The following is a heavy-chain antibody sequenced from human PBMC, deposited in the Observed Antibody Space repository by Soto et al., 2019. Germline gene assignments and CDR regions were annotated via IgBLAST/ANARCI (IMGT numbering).Heavy chain of an antibody. CDR2: TIPMFGTT. J-gene: IGHJ6*02. CDR3: TRCGIRYHSIGFYLGIDGMDV. CDR1: GGTFNNYA. V-gene: IGHV1-69*12. D-gene: IGHD3-22*01. Sequence: QVQLVQSGAEVKKPESSVRVSCKASGGTFNNYAITWVRQAPGQGLEWMGGTIPMFGTTNYAEKFQGRVTITADDSTSTAYMELSRLRSEHTAVYYCTRCGIRYHSIGFYLGIDGMDVWGQGTTVIVSS.